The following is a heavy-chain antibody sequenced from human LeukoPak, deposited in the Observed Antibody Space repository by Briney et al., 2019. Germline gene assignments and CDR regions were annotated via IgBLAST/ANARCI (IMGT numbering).Heavy chain of an antibody. CDR2: ISSSSSTI. CDR1: GFTFSSYS. J-gene: IGHJ4*02. D-gene: IGHD6-19*01. V-gene: IGHV3-48*01. CDR3: ARQWLVNG. Sequence: GGSLRLSCAASGFTFSSYSMNWVRQAPGKGLEWVSYISSSSSTIYYADSVKGRFTISRDNSKNTLYLQMNSLRAEDTAVYYCARQWLVNGWGQGTLVTVSS.